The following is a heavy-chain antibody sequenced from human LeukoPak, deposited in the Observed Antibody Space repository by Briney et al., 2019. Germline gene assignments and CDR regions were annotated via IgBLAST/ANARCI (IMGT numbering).Heavy chain of an antibody. D-gene: IGHD6-13*01. CDR3: ARGRVFARGSSYWFDP. CDR2: IYTSGST. V-gene: IGHV4-4*07. J-gene: IGHJ5*02. CDR1: GGSISSYY. Sequence: SETLSLTCTVSGGSISSYYWSWIRQPAGKGLEWIGRIYTSGSTNYNPSLKSRVTMSVDTPKNQFSLKLSSVTAADTAVYYCARGRVFARGSSYWFDPWGQGTLVTVSS.